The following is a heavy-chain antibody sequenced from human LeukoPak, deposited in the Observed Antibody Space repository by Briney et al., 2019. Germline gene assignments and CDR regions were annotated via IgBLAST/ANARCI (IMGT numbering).Heavy chain of an antibody. CDR2: IYYSGST. Sequence: SETLSLTCTVSGGSISSYYWSWIRQPPGKGQEWIGYIYYSGSTNYNPSLKSRVTISVDTSKNQFSLKLSSVTAADTAVYYCARGSRGELLWFGELTRYYFDYWGQGTLVTVSS. J-gene: IGHJ4*02. CDR3: ARGSRGELLWFGELTRYYFDY. CDR1: GGSISSYY. V-gene: IGHV4-59*01. D-gene: IGHD3-10*01.